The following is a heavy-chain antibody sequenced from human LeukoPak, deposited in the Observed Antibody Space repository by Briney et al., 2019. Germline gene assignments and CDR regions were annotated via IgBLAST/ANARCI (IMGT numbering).Heavy chain of an antibody. Sequence: SETLSLTCTVSGYSISSGYYWGWIRQPPGKGLEWIGSIYHSGSTYYNPSLKSRVTISVDTSKNQFSLKLSSVTAADTAVYYCARDRSEIFGVVIPSTFDYWGQGTQVTVSS. CDR3: ARDRSEIFGVVIPSTFDY. J-gene: IGHJ4*02. CDR2: IYHSGST. V-gene: IGHV4-38-2*02. CDR1: GYSISSGYY. D-gene: IGHD3-3*01.